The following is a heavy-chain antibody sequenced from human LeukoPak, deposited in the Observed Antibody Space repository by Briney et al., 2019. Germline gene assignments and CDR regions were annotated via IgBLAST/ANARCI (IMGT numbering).Heavy chain of an antibody. V-gene: IGHV1-2*02. Sequence: ASVKVSCKASGGTFSSYAISWVRQAPGQGLEWMGWINPNSGGTNYAQKFQGRVTMTRDTSISTAYMELSRLRSDDTAVYYCARLYCSSTSCYGHAFDIWGQGTMVTVSS. CDR3: ARLYCSSTSCYGHAFDI. CDR2: INPNSGGT. D-gene: IGHD2-2*01. J-gene: IGHJ3*02. CDR1: GGTFSSYA.